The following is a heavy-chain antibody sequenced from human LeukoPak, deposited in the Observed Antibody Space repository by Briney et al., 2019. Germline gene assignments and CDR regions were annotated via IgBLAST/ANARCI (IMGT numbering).Heavy chain of an antibody. CDR3: ARHQADGWAVAAKGWFDP. V-gene: IGHV5-51*01. Sequence: GESLKISCKASGYSFRHYWISWVRQMPGKGLEWMGIIYPGDSDTRYSPSFQGQVTISADKSISTAYLQWSSLKASDTAMYYCARHQADGWAVAAKGWFDPWGQGTLVTVSS. CDR1: GYSFRHYW. D-gene: IGHD6-19*01. CDR2: IYPGDSDT. J-gene: IGHJ5*02.